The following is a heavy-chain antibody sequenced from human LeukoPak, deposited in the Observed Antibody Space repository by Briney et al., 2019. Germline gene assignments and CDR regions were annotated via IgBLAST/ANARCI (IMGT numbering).Heavy chain of an antibody. V-gene: IGHV4-34*01. CDR3: ARALTTVSTRFDP. CDR2: INHSGST. J-gene: IGHJ5*02. Sequence: SETLSLTCAVYGGSFSGYYWSWIRQPPGKGLEWIGEINHSGSTNYNPSLKSRVTISVDTSKNQFSLKLSSVTAADTAVYYCARALTTVSTRFDPWGQGTPVTVSS. CDR1: GGSFSGYY. D-gene: IGHD4-11*01.